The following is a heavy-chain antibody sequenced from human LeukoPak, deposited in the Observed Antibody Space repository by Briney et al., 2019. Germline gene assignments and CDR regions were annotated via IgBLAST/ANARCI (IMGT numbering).Heavy chain of an antibody. CDR3: ARGIAVAGSDNKYYYYGMDV. Sequence: SETLSLTCTVSGDSISSSYWSWIRQHPGKGMEWIGYIFYSGSTNYNPSLKSRVTISVDTSKNQFSLKLSSVTAADTAVYYCARGIAVAGSDNKYYYYGMDVWGQGTTVTVSS. J-gene: IGHJ6*02. V-gene: IGHV4-59*01. CDR1: GDSISSSY. CDR2: IFYSGST. D-gene: IGHD6-19*01.